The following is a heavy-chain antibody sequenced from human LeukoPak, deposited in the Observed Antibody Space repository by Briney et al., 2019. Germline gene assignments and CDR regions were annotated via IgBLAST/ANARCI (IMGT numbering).Heavy chain of an antibody. V-gene: IGHV3-48*01. CDR2: ISSSSSTI. Sequence: GGSLRLSCAASGFTFSSYAMNWVRQAPGKGLEWVSYISSSSSTIYYADSVKGRFTISRDNAKNSLYLQMNSLRAEDTAVYYCARGLLRFLEWLSYWGQGTLVTVSS. D-gene: IGHD3-3*01. CDR1: GFTFSSYA. CDR3: ARGLLRFLEWLSY. J-gene: IGHJ4*02.